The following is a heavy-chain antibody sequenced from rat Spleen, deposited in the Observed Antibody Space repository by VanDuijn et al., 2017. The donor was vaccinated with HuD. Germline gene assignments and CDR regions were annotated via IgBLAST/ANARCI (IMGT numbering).Heavy chain of an antibody. J-gene: IGHJ2*01. V-gene: IGHV3-3*01. CDR2: INSAGST. CDR3: VRLGYPLGYFDY. D-gene: IGHD2-2*01. CDR1: GYSITSNY. Sequence: EVQLQESGPGLVKPSQSLSLTCSVTGYSITSNYWAWIRKFPGNKLEWMGYINSAGSTVYNPSLKSRISITRDTSKNQFFLQVNSVSTEDTATYYCVRLGYPLGYFDYWGQGVMVTVSS.